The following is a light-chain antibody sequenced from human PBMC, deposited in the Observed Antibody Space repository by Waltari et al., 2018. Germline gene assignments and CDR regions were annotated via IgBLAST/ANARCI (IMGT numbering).Light chain of an antibody. CDR3: QQLNSYPIT. CDR1: QGISSN. V-gene: IGKV1-9*01. J-gene: IGKJ5*01. Sequence: IQLTQSPSSLSASVGDRVTITCRASQGISSNLAWYQQKPGKAPKLLISAASTLQSGVPLRFSCSGSVTDFTLTISSLQPEDFATYYCQQLNSYPITFGQGTRLEIK. CDR2: AAS.